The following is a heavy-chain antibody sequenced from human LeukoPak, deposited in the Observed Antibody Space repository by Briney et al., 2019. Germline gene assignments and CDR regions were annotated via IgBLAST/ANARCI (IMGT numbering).Heavy chain of an antibody. Sequence: SETLSLTCTVSGGSISSYYRSWIRQPAGKGLEWIGEINHSGSTNYNPSLKSRVTISVDTSKNQFSLKLSSVTAADTAVYYCARGLSSIRGYGDYGPRFFDYWGQGTLVTVSS. CDR2: INHSGST. D-gene: IGHD4-17*01. CDR1: GGSISSYY. V-gene: IGHV4-34*01. CDR3: ARGLSSIRGYGDYGPRFFDY. J-gene: IGHJ4*02.